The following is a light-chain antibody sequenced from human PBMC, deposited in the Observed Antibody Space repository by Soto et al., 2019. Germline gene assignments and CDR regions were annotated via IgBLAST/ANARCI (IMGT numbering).Light chain of an antibody. Sequence: DIQMTQSPSTLSASVGDRVTITCRASQSISSWLAWYQQKPGKAPKPLIYKASSLESGVQSRFSGSGSGTECTLTISSLQPDDFATYYCQQYNSYPTFGQGTNVEIK. CDR2: KAS. CDR1: QSISSW. CDR3: QQYNSYPT. J-gene: IGKJ1*01. V-gene: IGKV1-5*03.